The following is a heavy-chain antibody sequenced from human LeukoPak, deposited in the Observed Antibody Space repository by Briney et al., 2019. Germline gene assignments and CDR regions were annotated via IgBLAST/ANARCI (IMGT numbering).Heavy chain of an antibody. CDR2: INWNGGST. CDR1: GFTFDDYG. V-gene: IGHV3-20*04. Sequence: GGSLRLSCAASGFTFDDYGMSWVRQAPGKGLEWVSGINWNGGSTGYADSVKGRFTISRDNSKNTLYVQMNSLRAEDTAVYYCAGGALLEPFDIWGQGTMVTVSS. J-gene: IGHJ3*02. D-gene: IGHD1-1*01. CDR3: AGGALLEPFDI.